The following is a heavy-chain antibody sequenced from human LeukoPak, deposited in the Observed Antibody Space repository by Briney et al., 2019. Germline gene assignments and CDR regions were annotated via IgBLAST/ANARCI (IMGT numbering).Heavy chain of an antibody. J-gene: IGHJ4*02. D-gene: IGHD1-14*01. Sequence: GGSLRLSCAASGFTFSSYGMHWVRQAPGKGLEWVAVIWYDGSNKYYADSMKGRFTISRDNSKNTLYLQMNSLRAEDTAVYYCARAGLGNMFDYWGQGTLVTVSS. CDR2: IWYDGSNK. CDR3: ARAGLGNMFDY. CDR1: GFTFSSYG. V-gene: IGHV3-33*01.